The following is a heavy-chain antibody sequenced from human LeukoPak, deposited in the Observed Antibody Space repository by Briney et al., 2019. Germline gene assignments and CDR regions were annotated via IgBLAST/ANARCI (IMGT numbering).Heavy chain of an antibody. V-gene: IGHV1-18*01. D-gene: IGHD3-22*01. Sequence: ASVKVSCKASGYTFTSYGISWVRQAPGQGLEWMGWISAYNGNTNYAQKPQGRVTMTTDTSTSTAYMELRSLRSDDTAVYYCARGHRTSLDYNDSSGYSPPDYWGQGTLVTVSS. CDR1: GYTFTSYG. J-gene: IGHJ4*02. CDR2: ISAYNGNT. CDR3: ARGHRTSLDYNDSSGYSPPDY.